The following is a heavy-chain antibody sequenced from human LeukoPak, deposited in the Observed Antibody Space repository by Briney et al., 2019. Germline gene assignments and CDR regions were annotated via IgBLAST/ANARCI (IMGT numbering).Heavy chain of an antibody. V-gene: IGHV3-30*18. CDR3: AKDRGYCSGDSCYYFDY. CDR2: ISYYGSNK. CDR1: GFTFSSYG. Sequence: PGGSLRLSCAASGFTFSSYGMHWVRQAPGKGLEWVAVISYYGSNKYYADSVKGRFTISRDNSKNTLYLQMNSLRAEDTAVYYCAKDRGYCSGDSCYYFDYWGQGTLVTVSS. D-gene: IGHD2-15*01. J-gene: IGHJ4*02.